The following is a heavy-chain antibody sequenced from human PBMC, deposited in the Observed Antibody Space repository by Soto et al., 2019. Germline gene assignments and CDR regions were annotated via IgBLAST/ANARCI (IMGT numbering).Heavy chain of an antibody. Sequence: SETLSLTCSVSGGSINNYYWSWIRQPPGKGLKKIGYIYYSGSTNYNPSLKSRVTISVDTSKNQFSLKLSSVTAADTAVYYCVRQSVDCSGGSCYTYYFDYWGQGTLVTVS. J-gene: IGHJ4*02. CDR2: IYYSGST. CDR1: GGSINNYY. D-gene: IGHD2-15*01. V-gene: IGHV4-59*08. CDR3: VRQSVDCSGGSCYTYYFDY.